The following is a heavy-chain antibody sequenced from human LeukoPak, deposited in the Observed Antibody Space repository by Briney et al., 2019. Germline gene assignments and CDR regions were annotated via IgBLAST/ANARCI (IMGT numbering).Heavy chain of an antibody. Sequence: GGSLRLSCAASGFTFSSYSMNWVRQAPGKGLEWASSISSSSSYIYYADSVKGRFTISRDNAKNSLYLQMNSLRAEDTAVYYCARDPYCSGGSCYWDRQVGYFDYWGQGTLVTVSS. CDR3: ARDPYCSGGSCYWDRQVGYFDY. CDR2: ISSSSSYI. J-gene: IGHJ4*02. D-gene: IGHD2-15*01. CDR1: GFTFSSYS. V-gene: IGHV3-21*01.